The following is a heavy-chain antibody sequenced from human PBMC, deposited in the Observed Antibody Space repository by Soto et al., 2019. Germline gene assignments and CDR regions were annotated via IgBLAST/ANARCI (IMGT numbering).Heavy chain of an antibody. CDR3: ARDRRMRYTNFLGY. V-gene: IGHV3-30-3*01. D-gene: IGHD3-16*02. Sequence: PGGSLRLSCAASGFTFSSYAMHWVRQAPGKGLEWVAVISYDGSNKYYADSVKGRFTISRDNSKNTLYLQMNSLRAEDTAVYYCARDRRMRYTNFLGYWGQGTLVTVSS. J-gene: IGHJ4*02. CDR2: ISYDGSNK. CDR1: GFTFSSYA.